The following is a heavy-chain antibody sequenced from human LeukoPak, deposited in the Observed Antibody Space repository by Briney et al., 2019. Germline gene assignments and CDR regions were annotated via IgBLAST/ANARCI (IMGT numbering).Heavy chain of an antibody. V-gene: IGHV4-4*07. CDR2: IHTGGST. J-gene: IGHJ4*02. CDR3: ARGFSRYSYGYGARGAFDY. D-gene: IGHD5-18*01. Sequence: SETLSLTCTVSGGSISSYYWNWIRQPAGKGLEWIGRIHTGGSTNYNPSLKSRVTMSLDTSKNQLSLKLSSVTAADTAVYYCARGFSRYSYGYGARGAFDYWGQGTLVTVSS. CDR1: GGSISSYY.